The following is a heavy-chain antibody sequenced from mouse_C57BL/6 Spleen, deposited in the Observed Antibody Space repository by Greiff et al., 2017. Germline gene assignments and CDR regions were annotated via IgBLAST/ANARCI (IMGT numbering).Heavy chain of an antibody. Sequence: QVQLKQSGAELVRPGASVTLSCKASGYTFTDYEMHWVKQTPVHGLEWIGAIDPETGGTAYNQKFKGKAILTADKSSSTAYMELRSLTSEDSAVYYCTRYLYYDYDGGAMDYWGQGTSVTVSS. CDR2: IDPETGGT. J-gene: IGHJ4*01. CDR3: TRYLYYDYDGGAMDY. D-gene: IGHD2-4*01. V-gene: IGHV1-15*01. CDR1: GYTFTDYE.